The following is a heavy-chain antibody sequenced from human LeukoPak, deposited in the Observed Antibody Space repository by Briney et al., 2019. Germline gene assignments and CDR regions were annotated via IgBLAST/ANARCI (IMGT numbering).Heavy chain of an antibody. CDR3: ATVPGGSGSYDPSIEAFDI. CDR1: GYTLTELS. V-gene: IGHV1-24*01. D-gene: IGHD3-10*01. CDR2: FDPEDGET. J-gene: IGHJ3*02. Sequence: ASEKVSCKVSGYTLTELSMHWVRQAPGKGLEWMGGFDPEDGETIYAQKFQGRVTMTEDTSTGTAYMELSSLRSEDTAVYYCATVPGGSGSYDPSIEAFDIWGQGTMVTVSS.